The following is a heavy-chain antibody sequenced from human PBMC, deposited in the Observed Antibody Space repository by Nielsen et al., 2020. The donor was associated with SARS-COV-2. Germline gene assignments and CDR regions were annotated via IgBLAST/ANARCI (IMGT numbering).Heavy chain of an antibody. CDR1: GFTFSSYS. CDR3: AISYDSRPY. Sequence: GGPLRLSCAASGFTFSSYSMNWVRQAPGKGLEWVSSISSSSSYIYYADSVKGRFTISRDNAKNSLYLQMNSLRDEDTAVYYCAISYDSRPYWGQGTLVTVSS. J-gene: IGHJ4*02. CDR2: ISSSSSYI. D-gene: IGHD3-22*01. V-gene: IGHV3-21*01.